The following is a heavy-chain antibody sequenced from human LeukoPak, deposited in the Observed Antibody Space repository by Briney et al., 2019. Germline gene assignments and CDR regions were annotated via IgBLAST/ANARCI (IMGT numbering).Heavy chain of an antibody. Sequence: GGSLRLSCAASGFTFDDYGMSWVRQAPGKGLEWVSGINWNGGSTGYADSVKGRFTISRDNAKNSLYLQMNSLRAEDTALYHCARDLRYCSSTSCYAVGFDPWGQGTLVTVSS. CDR1: GFTFDDYG. J-gene: IGHJ5*02. CDR2: INWNGGST. V-gene: IGHV3-20*01. CDR3: ARDLRYCSSTSCYAVGFDP. D-gene: IGHD2-2*01.